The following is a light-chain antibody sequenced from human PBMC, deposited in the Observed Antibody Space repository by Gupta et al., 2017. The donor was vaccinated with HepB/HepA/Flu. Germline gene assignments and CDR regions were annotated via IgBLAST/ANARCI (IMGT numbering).Light chain of an antibody. CDR3: QQSDITPLT. Sequence: DIQMTQSPSSLSASVGDRVTITCRASQSISSYLSWYQQKPGKAPNLLIYAASSLQSGVPSRFSGSGSGTDFTLTISSLQPEDFATYYCQQSDITPLTFGGGTKVEIK. J-gene: IGKJ4*01. V-gene: IGKV1-39*01. CDR1: QSISSY. CDR2: AAS.